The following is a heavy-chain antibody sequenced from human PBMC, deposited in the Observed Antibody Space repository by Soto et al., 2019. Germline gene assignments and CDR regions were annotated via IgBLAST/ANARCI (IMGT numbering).Heavy chain of an antibody. CDR1: GFTFSSYS. J-gene: IGHJ5*02. V-gene: IGHV3-21*01. Sequence: GGSLRLSCAVSGFTFSSYSMNWVRQAPGKGLEWVSSISSSSSYIYYADSVKGRFTISRDNAKNSLYLQMNSLRAEDTAVYYCARDYIVVVPAALVNWFDPWGQGTLVTVSS. CDR3: ARDYIVVVPAALVNWFDP. CDR2: ISSSSSYI. D-gene: IGHD2-2*01.